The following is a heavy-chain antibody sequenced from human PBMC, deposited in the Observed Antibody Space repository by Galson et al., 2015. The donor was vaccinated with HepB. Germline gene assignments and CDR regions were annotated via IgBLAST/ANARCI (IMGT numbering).Heavy chain of an antibody. D-gene: IGHD3-3*01. CDR3: ARVGYDFWSGYYARGNWFDP. CDR2: IKQDGSEK. V-gene: IGHV3-7*01. J-gene: IGHJ5*02. Sequence: SLRLSCAASGFTFSSYWMSWVRQAPGKGLEWVANIKQDGSEKYYVDSVKGRFTISRDNAKNSLYLQMNSLRAEDTAVYYCARVGYDFWSGYYARGNWFDPWGQGTLVTVSS. CDR1: GFTFSSYW.